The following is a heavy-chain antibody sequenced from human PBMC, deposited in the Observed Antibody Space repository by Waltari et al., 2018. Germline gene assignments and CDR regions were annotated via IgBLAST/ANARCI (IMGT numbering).Heavy chain of an antibody. CDR2: ITNTASDS. CDR1: GFSFKNYE. CDR3: ARGDYLWGCYRFTDL. D-gene: IGHD3-16*02. Sequence: EGQLVESGGALVKPGGSLRLSCVASGFSFKNYEMNWVRQAPGKGLEWISYITNTASDSYYSDSVRGRFTISRDNTKNSLYLHMTSLSAGDTATYFCARGDYLWGCYRFTDLWGRGTLVTVSS. J-gene: IGHJ4*02. V-gene: IGHV3-48*03.